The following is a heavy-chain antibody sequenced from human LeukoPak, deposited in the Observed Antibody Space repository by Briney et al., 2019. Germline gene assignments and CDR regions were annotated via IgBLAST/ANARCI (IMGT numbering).Heavy chain of an antibody. CDR3: ARGPRSWGRGYYYYYYMDV. V-gene: IGHV4-34*01. D-gene: IGHD6-13*01. CDR2: INHSGST. Sequence: GSLRLSCEASGFTFSDYYMSWIRQPPGKGLEWIGEINHSGSTNYNPSLKSRVTISVDTSKNQFSLKLSSVTAADTAVYYCARGPRSWGRGYYYYYYMDVWGKGTTVTVSS. J-gene: IGHJ6*03. CDR1: GFTFSDYY.